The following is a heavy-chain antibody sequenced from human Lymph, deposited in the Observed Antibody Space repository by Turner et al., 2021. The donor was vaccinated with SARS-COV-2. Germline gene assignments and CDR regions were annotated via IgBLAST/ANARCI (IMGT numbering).Heavy chain of an antibody. CDR1: GFNFSSYG. V-gene: IGHV3-33*01. J-gene: IGHJ4*02. Sequence: QVQLVESGGGVVQPGRSLRLSCAASGFNFSSYGMHWVRQAPGKGLEWVAAIWYDGSNKYYADSVKGRFTISRDNSKNTLYLQMNSLRAEDTAVYYCARQLWLRGTFDYWGQGTLVTVSS. D-gene: IGHD5-18*01. CDR3: ARQLWLRGTFDY. CDR2: IWYDGSNK.